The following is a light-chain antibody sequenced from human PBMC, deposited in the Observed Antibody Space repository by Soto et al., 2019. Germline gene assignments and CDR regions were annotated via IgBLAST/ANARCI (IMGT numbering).Light chain of an antibody. J-gene: IGKJ4*01. CDR2: DVS. V-gene: IGKV1-33*01. CDR1: QDIGNY. CDR3: QQYDNLLAT. Sequence: DIQMTQSPSSLSASIGDRVTITCQATQDIGNYLNWYQQKSGKAPKVLIYDVSSLAAGVPTRFSGSGFGTRFTLTISSLQPEDVATYYCQQYDNLLATFGGGTKVEI.